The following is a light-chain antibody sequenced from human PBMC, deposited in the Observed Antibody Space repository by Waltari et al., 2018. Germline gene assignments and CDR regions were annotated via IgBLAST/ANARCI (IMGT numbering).Light chain of an antibody. V-gene: IGLV2-23*02. J-gene: IGLJ2*01. CDR3: CSYLERTV. CDR1: SSDVGGYDP. CDR2: AVT. Sequence: QSALTQPASVSGSPGQSITISCAGTSSDVGGYDPVSWYQHHPDKAPKLLIYAVTKRPSGVSNRFSGYKSGNTASLTISGLQAEDEATYYCCSYLERTVFGGGTKLTVL.